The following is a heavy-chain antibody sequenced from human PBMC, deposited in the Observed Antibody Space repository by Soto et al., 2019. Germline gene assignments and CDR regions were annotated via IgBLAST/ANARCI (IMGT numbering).Heavy chain of an antibody. J-gene: IGHJ5*02. CDR2: IFYLGSS. Sequence: SETLSLPCTVSGDSIISSDFYWGWVRQPPGKGLEWIGSIFYLGSSYYNPSLKSRVTMSVDTSKNQFSLRLRSVTAADTALYFCARQSLALRKNNWFDHWGQRIMVTVSS. CDR1: GDSIISSDFY. V-gene: IGHV4-39*01. CDR3: ARQSLALRKNNWFDH. D-gene: IGHD3-3*02.